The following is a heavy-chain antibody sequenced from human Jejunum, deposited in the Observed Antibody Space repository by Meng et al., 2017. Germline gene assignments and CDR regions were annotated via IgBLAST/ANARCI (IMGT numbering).Heavy chain of an antibody. D-gene: IGHD2-15*01. V-gene: IGHV4-4*02. CDR3: ARHGAAPYFDD. J-gene: IGHJ4*02. Sequence: QVQGQESGPGLVNPSGTLSRNCAVYGGYISSSSWWSWVRQPPGKGLEWIGEISLSGSPSYNPSLRARVTISIDTSRNQFSLSLSSVAAADTAVYYCARHGAAPYFDDWGQGSLVTVSS. CDR1: GGYISSSSW. CDR2: ISLSGSP.